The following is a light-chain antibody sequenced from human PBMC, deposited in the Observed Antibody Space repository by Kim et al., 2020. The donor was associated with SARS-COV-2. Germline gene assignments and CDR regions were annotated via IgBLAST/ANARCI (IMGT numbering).Light chain of an antibody. Sequence: VTIACARSGGSIGSNDVQWYQQRPGSSPTTVNYEDNERPSGVPDRFSGSIDASSNSASLTISGLKTEDEADDYCQSYDSSHHVVFGGGTQLTVL. CDR2: EDN. CDR3: QSYDSSHHVV. J-gene: IGLJ2*01. V-gene: IGLV6-57*01. CDR1: GGSIGSND.